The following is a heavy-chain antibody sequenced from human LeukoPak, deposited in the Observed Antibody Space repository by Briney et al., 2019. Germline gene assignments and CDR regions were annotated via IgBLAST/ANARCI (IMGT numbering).Heavy chain of an antibody. Sequence: GGSLRLSCAASGSTLSNYDMNWVRQAPGKGLEWVSSISTSSRYIYYKDSVRGRFTISRDDAKNSLHLEMNSLRAEDTAVHYCARADCSSSTCYLRRSWLDPWGQGTLVTVSS. V-gene: IGHV3-21*01. CDR3: ARADCSSSTCYLRRSWLDP. CDR2: ISTSSRYI. CDR1: GSTLSNYD. D-gene: IGHD2-2*01. J-gene: IGHJ5*02.